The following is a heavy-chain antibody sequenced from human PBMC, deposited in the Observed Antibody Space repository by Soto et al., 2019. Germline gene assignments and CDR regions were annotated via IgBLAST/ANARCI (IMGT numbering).Heavy chain of an antibody. CDR1: GFSFTNYW. Sequence: EVQLVESGGALVQPGGSLRLSCAASGFSFTNYWMKWVRQAPGKGLEWVANIKHDGTETYYVDSVKGRFTMSRDNARNALYLYMNSLRADDTAVYYCAAAYYYDSSGYYYGDDALDIWGQGTMVTVSS. CDR3: AAAYYYDSSGYYYGDDALDI. CDR2: IKHDGTET. V-gene: IGHV3-7*03. D-gene: IGHD3-22*01. J-gene: IGHJ3*02.